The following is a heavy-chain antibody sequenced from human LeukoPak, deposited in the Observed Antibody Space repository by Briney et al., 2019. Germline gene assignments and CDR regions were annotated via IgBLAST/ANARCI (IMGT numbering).Heavy chain of an antibody. CDR2: INPNSGGT. J-gene: IGHJ5*02. D-gene: IGHD3-10*01. Sequence: GASVKVSCKASGYTFTGYYMHWVRQAPGQGLEWMGWINPNSGGTNYAQKFQGRVTMTRDTSISTAYMELSRLRSDDTAVYYCAREVLTMVRGVIIPRSNWFDPWGQGTLVTVSS. CDR1: GYTFTGYY. V-gene: IGHV1-2*02. CDR3: AREVLTMVRGVIIPRSNWFDP.